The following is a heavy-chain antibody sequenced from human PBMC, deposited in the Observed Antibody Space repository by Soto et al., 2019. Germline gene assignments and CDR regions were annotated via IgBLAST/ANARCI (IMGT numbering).Heavy chain of an antibody. CDR1: GFTFSSYS. D-gene: IGHD2-8*01. Sequence: PGGSLRLSCAASGFTFSSYSMNWVRQAPGKGLEWVSCIRSGGSPVYYADSVKGRFTISRDDARNSLYLQLNSLRVEDTAVYYGGREFYGSNEGIFNWGRETQFTVSS. CDR3: GREFYGSNEGIFN. CDR2: IRSGGSPV. V-gene: IGHV3-48*01. J-gene: IGHJ4*02.